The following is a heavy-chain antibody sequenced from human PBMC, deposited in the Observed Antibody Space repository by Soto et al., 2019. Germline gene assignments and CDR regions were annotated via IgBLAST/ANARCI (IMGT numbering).Heavy chain of an antibody. Sequence: ASVKVSCKASGGTFSSYAISWVRQAPGQGLEWMGGIIPIFGTANYAQKFQGRVTITADESTSTAYMELSSLRSEDTAVYYCARDIVVVVAATHYYYGMDVWGQGTTVTVSS. CDR1: GGTFSSYA. CDR2: IIPIFGTA. CDR3: ARDIVVVVAATHYYYGMDV. V-gene: IGHV1-69*13. D-gene: IGHD2-15*01. J-gene: IGHJ6*02.